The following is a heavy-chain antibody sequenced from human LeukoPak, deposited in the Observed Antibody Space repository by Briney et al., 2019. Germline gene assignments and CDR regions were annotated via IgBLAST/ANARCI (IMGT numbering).Heavy chain of an antibody. D-gene: IGHD2-15*01. J-gene: IGHJ5*02. CDR1: GFTFSSYS. CDR3: AKGDIVVVVAATPWFDP. V-gene: IGHV3-23*01. Sequence: GGSLRLSCAASGFTFSSYSMNWVRQAPGKGLEWVSAISGSGGSTYYADSVKGRFTISRDNSKNTLYLQMNSLRAEDTAVYYCAKGDIVVVVAATPWFDPWGQGTLVTVSS. CDR2: ISGSGGST.